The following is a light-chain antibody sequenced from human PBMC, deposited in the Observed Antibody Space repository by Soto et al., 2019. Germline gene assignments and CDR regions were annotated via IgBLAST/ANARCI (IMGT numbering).Light chain of an antibody. V-gene: IGLV2-11*01. CDR1: SSDVGAYKY. CDR2: YVN. Sequence: QSALTQPRSVSGSPGQSVTISCTGSSSDVGAYKYVSWYQQHPGKAPRLMIYYVNKRPSGVPDRFSGSKSGNTASLTVSGLLPEDEADYYCSSYAGSYIHVVFGGGTKLTVL. CDR3: SSYAGSYIHVV. J-gene: IGLJ2*01.